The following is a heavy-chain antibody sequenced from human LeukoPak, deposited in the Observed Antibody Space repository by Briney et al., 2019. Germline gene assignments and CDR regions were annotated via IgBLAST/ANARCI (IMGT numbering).Heavy chain of an antibody. D-gene: IGHD2-2*01. CDR3: ARRGITSSTNCFDS. Sequence: SETLSPTCTVSGASINTNYFWGWIRRPPGKGLEWIGQIFYSGSTYYNPSLKSLATVSVDMSENQFSLRLTSVTATNTAIYYCARRGITSSTNCFDSWGQGTLVTVSS. J-gene: IGHJ5*01. V-gene: IGHV4-39*01. CDR2: IFYSGST. CDR1: GASINTNYF.